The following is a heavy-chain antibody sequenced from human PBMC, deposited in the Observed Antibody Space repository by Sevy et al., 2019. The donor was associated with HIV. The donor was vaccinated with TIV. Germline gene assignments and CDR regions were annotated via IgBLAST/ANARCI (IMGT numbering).Heavy chain of an antibody. CDR3: VRAVAAHDSF. Sequence: GGSLRLSCAASGFSLDSYWMSWVRQTPGKGLEWMANIKQDGSVTYYVDSVKARFTISRDNARNLVYLQMNSLRVVVTALYYCVRAVAAHDSFWGQGTLVTVSS. D-gene: IGHD6-13*01. CDR1: GFSLDSYW. CDR2: IKQDGSVT. J-gene: IGHJ4*02. V-gene: IGHV3-7*01.